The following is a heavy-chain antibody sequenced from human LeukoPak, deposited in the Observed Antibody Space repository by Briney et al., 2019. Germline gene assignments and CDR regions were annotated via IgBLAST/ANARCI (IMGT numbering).Heavy chain of an antibody. D-gene: IGHD6-19*01. V-gene: IGHV3-30*04. Sequence: GGSLRLSCAASGFTFSSYAMHWVRQAPGKGLEWVAVISYDGINKHYSDSVKGRFTISRDNSKNTLYLQMNSLRAEDTAVYYCARPIGYSRGWPPHDPWGQGTLVTVSS. CDR2: ISYDGINK. CDR3: ARPIGYSRGWPPHDP. CDR1: GFTFSSYA. J-gene: IGHJ5*02.